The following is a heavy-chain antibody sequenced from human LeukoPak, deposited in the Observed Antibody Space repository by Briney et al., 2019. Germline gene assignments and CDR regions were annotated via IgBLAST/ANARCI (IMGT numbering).Heavy chain of an antibody. Sequence: SETLSLTCTVSGGSISSYYWSWIRQPPGKGLEWIGYIYTSGSTNYNPSLKSRVTVSVDTSKNQFSLKLSSVTAADTAVYYRARLSGVAALDYWGQGTLVTVSS. V-gene: IGHV4-4*09. CDR3: ARLSGVAALDY. D-gene: IGHD6-13*01. J-gene: IGHJ4*02. CDR1: GGSISSYY. CDR2: IYTSGST.